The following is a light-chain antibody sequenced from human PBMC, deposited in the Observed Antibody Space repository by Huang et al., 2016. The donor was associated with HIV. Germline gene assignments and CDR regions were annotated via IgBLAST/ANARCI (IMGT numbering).Light chain of an antibody. CDR2: GAS. Sequence: ELLMAQSPATLSLSPGARATLSCRASQNIGSNLAWYQQKPGQAPRLLIYGASSRATGIPARFIGNWSWIEFTLTISSLQSEDFAIYYCQQYNNWPPNSFGQGTKLGIK. CDR3: QQYNNWPPNS. CDR1: QNIGSN. V-gene: IGKV3-15*01. J-gene: IGKJ2*01.